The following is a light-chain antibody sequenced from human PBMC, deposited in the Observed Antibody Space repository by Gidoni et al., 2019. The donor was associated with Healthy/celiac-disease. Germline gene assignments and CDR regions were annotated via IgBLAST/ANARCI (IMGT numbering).Light chain of an antibody. CDR1: RSNIGNNY. Sequence: QAVLTKPPAVSAAPGQKVTSSCSGSRSNIGNNYVSWYPQRPGTATKLLIYDNNKRPSGIPDRFSGSKSGTSATLCITGLQTGDEADYYCGTWDSSLSAVFGGGTKLTVL. J-gene: IGLJ2*01. CDR3: GTWDSSLSAV. V-gene: IGLV1-51*01. CDR2: DNN.